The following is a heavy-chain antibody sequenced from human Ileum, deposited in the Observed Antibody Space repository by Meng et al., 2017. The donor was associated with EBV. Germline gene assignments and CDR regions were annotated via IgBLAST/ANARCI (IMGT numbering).Heavy chain of an antibody. CDR2: INTNTGKP. CDR3: ARDSEAADY. J-gene: IGHJ4*02. V-gene: IGHV7-4-1*02. Sequence: VQLVQSWSELKKPGASVRISCKSSGYTFTTYGMNWVRQAPGQGLEWMGWINTNTGKPTYAQGLTGRFVFSLDTSVSTAYLQISSLKAEDTAVYYCARDSEAADYWGQGTLVTVSS. D-gene: IGHD6-25*01. CDR1: GYTFTTYG.